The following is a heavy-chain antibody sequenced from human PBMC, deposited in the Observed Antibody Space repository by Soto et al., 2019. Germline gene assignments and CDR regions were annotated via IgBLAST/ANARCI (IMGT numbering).Heavy chain of an antibody. CDR2: IYYSGST. J-gene: IGHJ6*02. V-gene: IGHV4-30-4*01. CDR3: ARDGSTTGTTYYYYYGMDV. Sequence: PSETLSLTCTVSGGSISSGDYYWSWIRQPPGKGLEWIGYIYYSGSTYYNPSLKSRVTISVDTSKNQFSLKLSSVTAADTAVYYCARDGSTTGTTYYYYYGMDVWGQGTTVTVS. CDR1: GGSISSGDYY. D-gene: IGHD1-1*01.